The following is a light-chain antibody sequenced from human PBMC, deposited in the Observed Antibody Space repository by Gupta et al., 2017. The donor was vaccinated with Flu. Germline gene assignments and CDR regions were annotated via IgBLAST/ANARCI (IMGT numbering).Light chain of an antibody. CDR1: ASDIGAYDF. Sequence: VTISSTGSASDIGAYDFVSWYPKYPATATNFLIYKVSHRPSGVSDRFLGSTSGNAASPTTXGXQAEEEXEYFCTSYAGNNPLCVFGGGTKLTVL. CDR2: KVS. V-gene: IGLV2-8*03. CDR3: TSYAGNNPLCV. J-gene: IGLJ2*01.